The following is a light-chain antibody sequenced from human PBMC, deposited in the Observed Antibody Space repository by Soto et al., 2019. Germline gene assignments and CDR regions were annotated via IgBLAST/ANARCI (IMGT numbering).Light chain of an antibody. J-gene: IGKJ5*01. CDR1: QGISSY. CDR2: AAS. Sequence: IQLTQSPSSLSASVGYRFTITCRASQGISSYLAWYQQKPGKAPKILIYAASTLQGGVPSRFSGSGSGTDFTLTISSLQPEDFATYYCQQLNSYPITFGQGTRLEIK. V-gene: IGKV1-9*01. CDR3: QQLNSYPIT.